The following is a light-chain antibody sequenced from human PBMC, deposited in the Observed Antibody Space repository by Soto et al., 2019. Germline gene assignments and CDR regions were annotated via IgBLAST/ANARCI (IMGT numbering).Light chain of an antibody. V-gene: IGKV2D-29*01. Sequence: DVVRTQTPLSMSVSPGQPASISCESSQSLVYSDGKTYLYWYLQKPGQPPQLXXYEVSNRFSGVPDRFSGSGSGTDFTLKISRVEAEDFGVYDGMQKVQHPWTFGQGTKVDIK. CDR3: MQKVQHPWT. J-gene: IGKJ1*01. CDR1: QSLVYSDGKTY. CDR2: EVS.